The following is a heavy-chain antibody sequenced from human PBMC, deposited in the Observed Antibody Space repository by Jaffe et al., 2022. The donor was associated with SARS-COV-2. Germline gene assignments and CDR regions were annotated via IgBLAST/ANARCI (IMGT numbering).Heavy chain of an antibody. Sequence: QLQLQESGPGLVKPSETLSLTCTVFGGSISSSSYYWAWVRQSPGKGLEWMGSVYYSGSTYYNPSLKSRVTISVDTSKNQFSLKLSSVTAADTAVYHCARFDYDLLTGNWFDPWGQGTLVTVSS. J-gene: IGHJ5*02. V-gene: IGHV4-39*01. CDR3: ARFDYDLLTGNWFDP. CDR2: VYYSGST. D-gene: IGHD3-9*01. CDR1: GGSISSSSYY.